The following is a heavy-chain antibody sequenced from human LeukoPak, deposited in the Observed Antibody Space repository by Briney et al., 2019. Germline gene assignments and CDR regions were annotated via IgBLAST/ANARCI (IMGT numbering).Heavy chain of an antibody. CDR1: GGSISSSSYY. CDR3: ARGVFYYDSSGQGPRYAFDI. J-gene: IGHJ3*02. CDR2: IYYSGST. V-gene: IGHV4-39*07. D-gene: IGHD3-22*01. Sequence: SETLSLTCTVSGGSISSSSYYWGWIRQPPGKGLEWIGSIYYSGSTYYNPSLKSRVTISVDTSTNQFSLKLSSVTAADTAVYYCARGVFYYDSSGQGPRYAFDIWGQGTMVTVSS.